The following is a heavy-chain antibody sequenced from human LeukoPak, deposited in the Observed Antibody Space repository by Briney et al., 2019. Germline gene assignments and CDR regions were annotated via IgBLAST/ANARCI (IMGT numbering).Heavy chain of an antibody. V-gene: IGHV4-59*01. CDR1: GGSISSYY. D-gene: IGHD2-2*01. CDR3: ARDGCSSTSCYHWFDP. J-gene: IGHJ5*02. CDR2: IYYSGST. Sequence: SETLSLTCTVPGGSISSYYWSWIRQPPGKGLEWIGYIYYSGSTNYNPSLKSRVTISVDTSKNQFSLKLSSVTAADTAVYYCARDGCSSTSCYHWFDPWGQGTLVTVSS.